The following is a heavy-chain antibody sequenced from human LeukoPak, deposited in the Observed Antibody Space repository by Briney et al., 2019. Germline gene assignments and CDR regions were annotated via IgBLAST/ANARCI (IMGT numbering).Heavy chain of an antibody. CDR3: VKDGPLIPFGGVIVTDFDY. Sequence: ASVKVSCKASGDTFTGYYMHWGRQAPGQGLEWMGWINPNSGGTNYAQKFQGRVTMTRDTSISTAYMELSRLRSDDTAVYNCVKDGPLIPFGGVIVTDFDYWGQGTLVTVSS. CDR2: INPNSGGT. D-gene: IGHD3-16*02. V-gene: IGHV1-2*02. CDR1: GDTFTGYY. J-gene: IGHJ4*02.